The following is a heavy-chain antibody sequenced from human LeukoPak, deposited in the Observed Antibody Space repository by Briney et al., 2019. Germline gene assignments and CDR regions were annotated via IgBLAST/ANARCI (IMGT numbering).Heavy chain of an antibody. CDR2: IYYSGST. J-gene: IGHJ3*02. D-gene: IGHD2-2*03. CDR1: GGSISSYY. V-gene: IGHV4-59*01. CDR3: ARDDWIPGYCSSSNNCLDAFDI. Sequence: KSTETLSLTCTVSGGSISSYYWSWIRQPPGKGLEWIGYIYYSGSTNYNPSLKSRVTISVDTSKNQFSLKLSSVTAADTAVYYCARDDWIPGYCSSSNNCLDAFDIWGQGTMVTVSS.